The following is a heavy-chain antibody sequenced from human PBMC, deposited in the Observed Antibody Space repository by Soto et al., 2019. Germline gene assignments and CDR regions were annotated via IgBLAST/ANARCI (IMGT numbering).Heavy chain of an antibody. J-gene: IGHJ4*01. CDR2: ISSDGNTK. CDR3: AKELAVDGDFDY. CDR1: VFTFSSYG. Sequence: VGSLRLSCVSSVFTFSSYGIHWVRQAPGKGLEWVAVISSDGNTKYYADSVKGRFTISRDNSKNTLYLQMDSLRPEDTAVYYCAKELAVDGDFDYLGHGTLGIVSS. V-gene: IGHV3-30*18. D-gene: IGHD6-19*01.